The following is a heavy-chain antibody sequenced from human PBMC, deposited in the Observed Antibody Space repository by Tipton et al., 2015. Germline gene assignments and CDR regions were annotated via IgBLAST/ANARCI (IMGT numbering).Heavy chain of an antibody. CDR2: IYYIGST. D-gene: IGHD3-9*01. Sequence: TLSLTCAVSGGSVSSPSYYWSWIRQPPGKGLEWIGYIYYIGSTNYNPSLKGRLTMSIDTSKNQFSLRLTSVTAADTAVYYCACHDYDLLTRDYQTVDYWGQGTRVTVSS. CDR1: GGSVSSPSYY. CDR3: ACHDYDLLTRDYQTVDY. V-gene: IGHV4-61*01. J-gene: IGHJ4*02.